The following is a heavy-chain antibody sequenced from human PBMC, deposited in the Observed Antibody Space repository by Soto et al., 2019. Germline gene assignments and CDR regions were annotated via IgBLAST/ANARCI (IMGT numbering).Heavy chain of an antibody. D-gene: IGHD3-10*01. CDR1: GFTFSAYG. CDR2: ISYDGSNK. V-gene: IGHV3-30*18. J-gene: IGHJ4*02. CDR3: AKDRMGAGVRGYFDY. Sequence: QVQLVESGGGVVQPGRSLRLSCAGSGFTFSAYGMDWVRQAPGKGLEWAAVISYDGSNKYYADSVKGRFTISRDNSKNTLYLQMNSLRAEGTAVYYCAKDRMGAGVRGYFDYWGQGTLVTVSS.